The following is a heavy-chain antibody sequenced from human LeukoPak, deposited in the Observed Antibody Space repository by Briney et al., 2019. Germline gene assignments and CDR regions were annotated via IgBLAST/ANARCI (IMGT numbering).Heavy chain of an antibody. J-gene: IGHJ4*02. CDR2: INHSGST. V-gene: IGHV4-34*01. Sequence: SETLSLTCAVYGGSFSGYYWSWIRQPPGMGLEWIGEINHSGSTNYNPSLKSRVTISVDTSKNQFSLKLSSVTAADTAVYYCARGVPYYYDSSGYYRENFDYWGQGTLVTVSS. D-gene: IGHD3-22*01. CDR1: GGSFSGYY. CDR3: ARGVPYYYDSSGYYRENFDY.